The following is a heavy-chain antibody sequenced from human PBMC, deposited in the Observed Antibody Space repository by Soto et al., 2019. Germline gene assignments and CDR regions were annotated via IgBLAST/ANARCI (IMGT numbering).Heavy chain of an antibody. CDR1: GYTFTSYG. D-gene: IGHD2-21*02. J-gene: IGHJ5*02. V-gene: IGHV1-18*01. Sequence: QVQLVQSGAEVKKPGASVKVSCKASGYTFTSYGISWVRQAPGQGLEWMGWISAYNGNTNYAQKLQGRVTMTTDTSTSTAYMELRSLRSDDTAVYYCARDVRKYRDVVVTARNWFDPWGQGTLVTVSS. CDR2: ISAYNGNT. CDR3: ARDVRKYRDVVVTARNWFDP.